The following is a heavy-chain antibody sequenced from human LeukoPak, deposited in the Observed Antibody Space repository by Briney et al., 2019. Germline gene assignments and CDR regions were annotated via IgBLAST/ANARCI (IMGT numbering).Heavy chain of an antibody. D-gene: IGHD1-1*01. CDR2: FDSGGDT. V-gene: IGHV3-23*01. CDR1: GFAFSPYA. CDR3: AKGHDTRTATLDS. J-gene: IGHJ4*02. Sequence: GGPLRLSCAASGFAFSPYAMTGVRQAPGKGLDGVPAFDSGGDTYYADSVKGRFIISRDNSQSTLYLQMNGLRAEDTAVYYCAKGHDTRTATLDSWGQGTLVTVSS.